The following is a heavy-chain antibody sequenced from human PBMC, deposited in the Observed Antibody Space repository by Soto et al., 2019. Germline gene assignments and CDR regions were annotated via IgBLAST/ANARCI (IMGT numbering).Heavy chain of an antibody. Sequence: QVQLQESGPGLVKPSETLSLTCNVSGGSISSDYWSWIRQSQGKGLEWIGYIYYNGVAHYNTSLNSRVTMTVDASKRQFSLNLSSVTAEDEAVYCCARGPGFSTIWGQGILVIVSS. CDR3: ARGPGFSTI. D-gene: IGHD3-3*02. CDR1: GGSISSDY. CDR2: IYYNGVA. J-gene: IGHJ4*02. V-gene: IGHV4-59*01.